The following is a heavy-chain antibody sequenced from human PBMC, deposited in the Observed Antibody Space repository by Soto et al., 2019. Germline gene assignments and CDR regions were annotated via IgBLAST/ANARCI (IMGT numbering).Heavy chain of an antibody. V-gene: IGHV3-74*01. CDR1: GFTFSSFW. CDR3: ARGGTVTTRWWLFDY. D-gene: IGHD4-17*01. J-gene: IGHJ4*02. Sequence: EVQLVESGGGLVQPGGSLRLSCAASGFTFSSFWMHWVRQTPGKGPVWVSRISTDGSSTGYADSVKGRFTISRDSAKNTLYLQMDSLRAEDTAIYYCARGGTVTTRWWLFDYLGQGTLVTVSS. CDR2: ISTDGSST.